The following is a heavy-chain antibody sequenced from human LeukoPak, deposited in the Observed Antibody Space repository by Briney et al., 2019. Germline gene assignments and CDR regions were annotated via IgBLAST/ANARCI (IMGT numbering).Heavy chain of an antibody. V-gene: IGHV4-59*08. D-gene: IGHD3-10*01. J-gene: IGHJ4*02. Sequence: PSETLSLTCTVSGGSISSYYWSWIRQPPGKGLEWIGYIYYSGSTNYNPSLKSRVTISVDTSKNQFSLKLSSATAADTAVYYCARSVRGSGSPTEFDYWGQGTLVTVSS. CDR3: ARSVRGSGSPTEFDY. CDR2: IYYSGST. CDR1: GGSISSYY.